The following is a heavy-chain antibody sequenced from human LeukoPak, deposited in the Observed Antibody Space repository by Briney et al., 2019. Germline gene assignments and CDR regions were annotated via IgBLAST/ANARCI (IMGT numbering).Heavy chain of an antibody. D-gene: IGHD4-23*01. CDR1: GGSISSNY. J-gene: IGHJ6*02. CDR3: ARGHGGGNSAGDYYYYYGMDV. V-gene: IGHV4-59*01. CDR2: IYNSGST. Sequence: PSETLSLTCTVSGGSISSNYWSWIRQPPGKGLEWIGYIYNSGSTNYNPSLKSRVTISVDTSKNQFSLKLSSVTAADTAVYYCARGHGGGNSAGDYYYYYGMDVWGQGTTVTVSS.